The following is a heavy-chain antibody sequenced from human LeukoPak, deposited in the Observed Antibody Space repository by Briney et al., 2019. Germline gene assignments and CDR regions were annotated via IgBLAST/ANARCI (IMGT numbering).Heavy chain of an antibody. D-gene: IGHD3-22*01. CDR2: IYTSGST. V-gene: IGHV4-4*07. CDR3: ARGDDSSGYYNY. J-gene: IGHJ4*02. Sequence: SETLSLTCTVSGGSISSYYWSWIRQPAGKGLEWIGRIYTSGSTNYNPSLKSRVTMSVNTSKNQFSLKLSSVTAADTAVYYCARGDDSSGYYNYWGQGTLVTVSS. CDR1: GGSISSYY.